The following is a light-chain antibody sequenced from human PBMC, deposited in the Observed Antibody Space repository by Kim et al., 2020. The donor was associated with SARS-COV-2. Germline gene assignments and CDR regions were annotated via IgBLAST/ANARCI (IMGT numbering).Light chain of an antibody. V-gene: IGKV3-20*01. CDR1: QSITSTY. J-gene: IGKJ2*01. CDR3: QHYRSSLFT. Sequence: LPPGEGATLSCRASQSITSTYLAWYQQKPGQAPRLLIFGASSRATGIPDRFSGSGSGTDFTLTISGLEPEDFAVYYCQHYRSSLFTFGQGTKLEI. CDR2: GAS.